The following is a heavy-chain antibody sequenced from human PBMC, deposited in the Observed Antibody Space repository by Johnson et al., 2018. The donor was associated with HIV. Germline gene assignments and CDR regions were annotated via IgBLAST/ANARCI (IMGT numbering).Heavy chain of an antibody. V-gene: IGHV3-30*02. D-gene: IGHD3-22*01. CDR3: AKDLPPMILVGGDAFDI. CDR1: GFTFSNYG. CDR2: IRYDGSNN. Sequence: QMLLVESGGGVVQPGGSLRLSCAASGFTFSNYGMHWVRQAPGKGLEWVAFIRYDGSNNYSADSMKGRFTISRDNSKNTLYLQMNSLRAEDTAVYYCAKDLPPMILVGGDAFDIWGQGTMVTVSS. J-gene: IGHJ3*02.